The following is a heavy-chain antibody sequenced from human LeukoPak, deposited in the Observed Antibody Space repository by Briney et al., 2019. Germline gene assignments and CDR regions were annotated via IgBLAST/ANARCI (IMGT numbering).Heavy chain of an antibody. CDR1: GFSFTAYA. CDR3: ARAGELRYMDV. V-gene: IGHV3-7*01. J-gene: IGHJ6*03. Sequence: GGSLRLSCAASGFSFTAYAMSWFRQAPGKGLEWVANIHDDGTVKNYVDSVKGRFTISRDNAKNSLFLQMSSLKADDTAIYYCARAGELRYMDVWGKGTAVTVSS. D-gene: IGHD3-16*01. CDR2: IHDDGTVK.